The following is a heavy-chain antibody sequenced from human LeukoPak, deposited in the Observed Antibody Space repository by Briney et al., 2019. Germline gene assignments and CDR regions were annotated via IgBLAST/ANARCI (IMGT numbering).Heavy chain of an antibody. J-gene: IGHJ2*01. CDR1: GFTFSSYW. CDR2: IKEDGSDI. CDR3: ARDTYRFFDL. Sequence: GGSLRLSCAASGFTFSSYWMGWVRQAPGKGLEWVADIKEDGSDIYSVDSVKGRFTISRDNAKNSLYLQMNSLRAEDTAVYYCARDTYRFFDLWGRGTLVAVSS. V-gene: IGHV3-7*01.